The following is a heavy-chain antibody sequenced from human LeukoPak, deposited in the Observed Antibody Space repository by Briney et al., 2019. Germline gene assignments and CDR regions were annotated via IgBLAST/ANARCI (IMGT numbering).Heavy chain of an antibody. CDR3: ARLSTIVVVINEWDAFDI. V-gene: IGHV1-2*06. D-gene: IGHD3-22*01. CDR1: GYTFTGYY. J-gene: IGHJ3*02. Sequence: ASVKVSCKASGYTFTGYYMHWVRQAPGQGLEWMGRINPNSGGTNYAQEFQGRVTMTRDTSISTAYMELSRLRSDDTAVYYCARLSTIVVVINEWDAFDIWGQGTMVTVSS. CDR2: INPNSGGT.